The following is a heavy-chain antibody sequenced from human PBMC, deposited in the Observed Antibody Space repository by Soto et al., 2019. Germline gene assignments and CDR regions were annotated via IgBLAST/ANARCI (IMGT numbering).Heavy chain of an antibody. V-gene: IGHV3-23*01. CDR3: EKGRYRRSILRVTVGD. CDR2: ISGSGGST. Sequence: EVQLLESGGGLVQPGGSLRLSCAASGFTFSSYAMSWVRQAPGKGLEWVSGISGSGGSTYYADSVKGRFTISRDNSKNTLYLQMNSQRADDTAVYYCEKGRYRRSILRVTVGDWGQGTLVTVSS. J-gene: IGHJ4*02. CDR1: GFTFSSYA. D-gene: IGHD2-21*02.